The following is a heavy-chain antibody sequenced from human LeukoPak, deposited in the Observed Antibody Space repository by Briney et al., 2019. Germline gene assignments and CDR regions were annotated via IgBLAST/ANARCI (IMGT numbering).Heavy chain of an antibody. Sequence: GGSLRLSCVASGLTFSNYGMHWVRQAPGKGLEWVAVIWYDGSNEYYVDSVKGRFTISRDNAKNSLYLQMSSLRAEDTAVYYCARDMLYLDDYWGQGTLVTVSS. CDR2: IWYDGSNE. J-gene: IGHJ4*02. CDR1: GLTFSNYG. V-gene: IGHV3-33*01. CDR3: ARDMLYLDDY. D-gene: IGHD3-9*01.